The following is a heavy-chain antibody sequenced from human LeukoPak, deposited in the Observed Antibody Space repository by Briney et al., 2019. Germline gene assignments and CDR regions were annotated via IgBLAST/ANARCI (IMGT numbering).Heavy chain of an antibody. J-gene: IGHJ4*02. CDR2: INSDGSST. CDR3: ARGYRRTGVAAAGTDY. Sequence: GGSLRLSCAASGFTFSSYRMHWVRQAPGKGLVWVSRINSDGSSTSYADSVKGRFTISRDNAKNTLYLQMNSLRAEDTAVYYCARGYRRTGVAAAGTDYWGQGTLVTVSS. V-gene: IGHV3-74*01. D-gene: IGHD6-13*01. CDR1: GFTFSSYR.